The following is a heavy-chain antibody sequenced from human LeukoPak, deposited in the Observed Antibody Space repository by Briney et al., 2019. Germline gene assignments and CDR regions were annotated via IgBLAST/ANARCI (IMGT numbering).Heavy chain of an antibody. CDR1: GFTFSSYT. CDR2: ISSSSSYI. J-gene: IGHJ4*02. CDR3: ARDTYCSSSSCYPFDY. V-gene: IGHV3-21*01. D-gene: IGHD2-2*01. Sequence: GGSLRLSCAASGFTFSSYTMNWVRQAPGKGLEWVSSISSSSSYIYYADSVKGRFTISRDNAKNSLYLQMNSLRAEDTAVYYCARDTYCSSSSCYPFDYWGQGTLVTVSS.